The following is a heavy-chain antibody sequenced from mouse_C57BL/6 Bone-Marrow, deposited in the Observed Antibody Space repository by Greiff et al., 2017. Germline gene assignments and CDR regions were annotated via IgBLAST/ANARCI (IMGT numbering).Heavy chain of an antibody. CDR2: IYPGDGDT. D-gene: IGHD2-4*01. CDR1: GYAFSSYW. CDR3: ARGYYDYEYYFDY. V-gene: IGHV1-80*01. J-gene: IGHJ2*01. Sequence: QVQLQQSGAELVKPGASVKISCRASGYAFSSYWMNWVKQRPGKGLEWIGQIYPGDGDTNYTGKFKGKATLTADKSSSTAYMQLSSLTSEDSAVYFCARGYYDYEYYFDYWGQGTTLTVSS.